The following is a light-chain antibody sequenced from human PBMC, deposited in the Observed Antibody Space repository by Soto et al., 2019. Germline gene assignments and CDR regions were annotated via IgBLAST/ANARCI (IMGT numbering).Light chain of an antibody. CDR1: QSLLHSDGKNY. V-gene: IGKV2-28*01. CDR2: LGS. J-gene: IGKJ2*01. Sequence: DVVMTQSPLSLPVTPGEPASISCRSSQSLLHSDGKNYLDWYLQKPGQSPQLLIYLGSTWASGVPDRFRGGGSGTDFTLKISRVEAEDVGHYYCLQALQSPYTFGQGTKLEIK. CDR3: LQALQSPYT.